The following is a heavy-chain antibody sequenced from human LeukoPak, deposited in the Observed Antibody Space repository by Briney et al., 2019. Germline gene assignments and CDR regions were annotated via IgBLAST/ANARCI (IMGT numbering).Heavy chain of an antibody. CDR2: INPNSGGT. V-gene: IGHV1-2*02. J-gene: IGHJ6*02. CDR3: ARDYAIHLGCMDV. CDR1: GYTFTGYY. D-gene: IGHD3-9*01. Sequence: VASVKVSCKASGYTFTGYYMHWVRQAPGQGLEWMGWINPNSGGTNYAQKFQGRVTMTRDTSISTAYMELSRLRSDDTAVYYCARDYAIHLGCMDVWGQGTTVTVSS.